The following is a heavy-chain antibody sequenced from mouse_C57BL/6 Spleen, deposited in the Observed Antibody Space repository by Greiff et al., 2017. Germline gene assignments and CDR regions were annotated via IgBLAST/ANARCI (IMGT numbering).Heavy chain of an antibody. CDR2: ISDGGSYT. J-gene: IGHJ4*01. Sequence: DVMLVESGGGLVKPGGSLKLSCAASGFTFSSYAMSWVRQTPEKRLEWVATISDGGSYTYYPDNVKGRFTISRDNAKNNLYLQMSQLKSEDTAMYYCARDRGEKNARDYWGQGTSVTVSS. V-gene: IGHV5-4*01. CDR3: ARDRGEKNARDY. CDR1: GFTFSSYA.